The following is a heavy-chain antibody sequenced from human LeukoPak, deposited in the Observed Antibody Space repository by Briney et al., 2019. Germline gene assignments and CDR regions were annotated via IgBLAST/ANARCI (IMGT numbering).Heavy chain of an antibody. Sequence: ASVKVSCKVSGYTLTELSMHWVRQAPGKGLEWMGGFDPEDGETIYAQKFQGRVTMTEDTSTDTAYMELSSLRSEDTAVYYCATGPRVCSGGSCYPLFDYWGQGTLVTVSS. CDR2: FDPEDGET. CDR1: GYTLTELS. J-gene: IGHJ4*02. V-gene: IGHV1-24*01. CDR3: ATGPRVCSGGSCYPLFDY. D-gene: IGHD2-15*01.